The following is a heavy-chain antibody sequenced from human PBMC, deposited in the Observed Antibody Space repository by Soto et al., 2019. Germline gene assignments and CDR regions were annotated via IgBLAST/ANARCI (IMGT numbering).Heavy chain of an antibody. Sequence: QITLKESGPTLVRPTETLTLTCSFSGFSFSTTGMGVGWVRQPPGEALEWLALLYWADDKRYSPSLKSRLTNPAETSKNQVVLIMTSSEAVHTPTYYCVHRQYYGSGRRDVDVWGQGITVTVSS. CDR1: GFSFSTTGMG. CDR2: LYWADDK. CDR3: VHRQYYGSGRRDVDV. J-gene: IGHJ6*02. D-gene: IGHD3-10*01. V-gene: IGHV2-5*02.